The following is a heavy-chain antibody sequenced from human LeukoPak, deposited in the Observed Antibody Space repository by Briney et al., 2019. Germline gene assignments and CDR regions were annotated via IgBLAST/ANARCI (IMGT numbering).Heavy chain of an antibody. D-gene: IGHD3-3*01. CDR1: GGSISSSNYY. J-gene: IGHJ4*02. Sequence: KPSETLSLTCTVSGGSISSSNYYWGWIRQPPGKGLGWIGSIYYSGSTYYNPSLKSRVTISVDTSKNQFSLKLSSVTAADTAVYYCARTYDFWTRYDYWGQGTLVTVSS. CDR2: IYYSGST. V-gene: IGHV4-39*01. CDR3: ARTYDFWTRYDY.